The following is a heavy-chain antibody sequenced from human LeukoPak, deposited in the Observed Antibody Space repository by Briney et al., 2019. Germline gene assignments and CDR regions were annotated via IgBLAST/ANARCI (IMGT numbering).Heavy chain of an antibody. CDR2: INPNSGGT. J-gene: IGHJ4*02. CDR1: GYTFTGYY. D-gene: IGHD3-22*01. Sequence: ASVKFSCKASGYTFTGYYMHWVRQAPGQGLEWMGWINPNSGGTNYAQKFQGRVTMTRDTSISTAYMELSRLRSDDTAVYYCARQGYDSSGYYFDYWGQGTLVTVSS. CDR3: ARQGYDSSGYYFDY. V-gene: IGHV1-2*02.